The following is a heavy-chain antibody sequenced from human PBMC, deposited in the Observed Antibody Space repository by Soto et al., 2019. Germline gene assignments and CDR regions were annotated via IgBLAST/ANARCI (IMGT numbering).Heavy chain of an antibody. V-gene: IGHV4-34*01. CDR2: INHSGST. Sequence: PSETLSLTCAVYGGSFSGYYWSWIRQPPGKGLEWIGEINHSGSTNYNPSLKSRVTISVDTSKNQFSLKLSSVTAADTAVYYCARGAKLLLYYFDYWGQGTLVTVSS. CDR1: GGSFSGYY. CDR3: ARGAKLLLYYFDY. D-gene: IGHD2-15*01. J-gene: IGHJ4*02.